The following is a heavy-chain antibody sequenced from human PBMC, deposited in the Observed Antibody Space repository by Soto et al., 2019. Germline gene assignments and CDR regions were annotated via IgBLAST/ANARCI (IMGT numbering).Heavy chain of an antibody. CDR1: GFTFSSYW. Sequence: VGSLRLPCAASGFTFSSYWMHWVRQAPGKGLVWVSRINSDGSSTSYADSVKGRFTISRDNAKNALYLQMNSLRAEDTAVYYCARVYYRAWYFDLWGRGTLVTVS. CDR3: ARVYYRAWYFDL. CDR2: INSDGSST. J-gene: IGHJ2*01. D-gene: IGHD1-26*01. V-gene: IGHV3-74*01.